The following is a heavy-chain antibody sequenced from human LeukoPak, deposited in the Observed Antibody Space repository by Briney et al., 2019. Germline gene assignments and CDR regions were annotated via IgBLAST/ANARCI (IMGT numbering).Heavy chain of an antibody. CDR3: ATHLGYCSSTSCFSENWFDP. CDR2: IIPIFGTA. CDR1: GGTFSSYA. V-gene: IGHV1-69*13. D-gene: IGHD2-2*01. J-gene: IGHJ5*02. Sequence: SVKVSCKASGGTFSSYAISWVRQAPGQGLEWMGGIIPIFGTANYAQKFQGRVTITADESTSTAYMELSNLRSEDTAVYYCATHLGYCSSTSCFSENWFDPWGQGTLVTVSS.